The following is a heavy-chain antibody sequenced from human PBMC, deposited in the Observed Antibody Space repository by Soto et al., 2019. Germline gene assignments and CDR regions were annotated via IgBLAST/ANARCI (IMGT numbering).Heavy chain of an antibody. CDR2: IRSNTYGGTT. CDR3: ARVSRTAERY. V-gene: IGHV3-49*03. D-gene: IGHD2-2*01. CDR1: GFTFGDYA. Sequence: GGSLRLSCTTSGFTFGDYAMSWFRQAPGKGLEWIGYIRSNTYGGTTEYADSVKGRFTISRDKAQNSLYLQMNSLRVEDTAVYYCARVSRTAERYWGPGTLVTVS. J-gene: IGHJ4*02.